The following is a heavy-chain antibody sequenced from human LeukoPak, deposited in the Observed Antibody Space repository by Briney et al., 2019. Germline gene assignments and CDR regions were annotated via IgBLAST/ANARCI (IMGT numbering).Heavy chain of an antibody. CDR1: GFAFSTYA. CDR3: ARRVAGLRYFDWLYDY. Sequence: PGGSLRLSCAASGFAFSTYAMNWVRQAPGKGLEWVSALSGSDESTYYADSVKGRFTISRDNAKNSLYLQMNGLRAEDTAVYYCARRVAGLRYFDWLYDYWGQGTLVTVSS. V-gene: IGHV3-23*01. D-gene: IGHD3-9*01. J-gene: IGHJ4*02. CDR2: LSGSDEST.